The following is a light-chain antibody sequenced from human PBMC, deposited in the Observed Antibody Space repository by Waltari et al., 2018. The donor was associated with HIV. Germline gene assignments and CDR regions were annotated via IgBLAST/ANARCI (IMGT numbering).Light chain of an antibody. Sequence: EIVMTQSPDTLSVSPGERATLFCRASQSVSSNLAWDQQKPGQAPTLLIFAASTRAITIPDRFSVSGSGTEFTLTISSLQSEEFAVYYCHHYDDWPTWPFGQGTKVE. CDR2: AAS. V-gene: IGKV3-15*01. CDR1: QSVSSN. CDR3: HHYDDWPTWP. J-gene: IGKJ1*01.